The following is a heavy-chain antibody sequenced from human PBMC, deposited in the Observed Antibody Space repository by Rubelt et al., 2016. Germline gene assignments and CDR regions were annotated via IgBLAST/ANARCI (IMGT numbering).Heavy chain of an antibody. CDR2: INPNTGGT. V-gene: IGHV1-2*06. D-gene: IGHD3-10*01. CDR1: GYTFTGYY. J-gene: IGHJ4*02. Sequence: QGQLVQSGAEVKKPGASVKVSCKASGYTFTGYYIHWVRQAPGQGLEWMGRINPNTGGTNYSQKFQGRVTMTRDTSINTAYMALSRLRSDDTAGYYCARGSYYTSGLDYWGQGTLVTVSS. CDR3: ARGSYYTSGLDY.